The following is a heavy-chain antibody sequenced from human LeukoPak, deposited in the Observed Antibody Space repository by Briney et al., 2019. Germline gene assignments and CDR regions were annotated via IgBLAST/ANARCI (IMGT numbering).Heavy chain of an antibody. D-gene: IGHD3-16*01. Sequence: GGCLRLSRAASGFTYSRCGMHGVRPPPAKGLEGVAAISYDGSNKYYADSVRGRFPISRDNFKNTLYLQMKSLRAEDTAVYYCAKDGGSESPLDYWGQGTLVTVSS. CDR1: GFTYSRCG. CDR2: ISYDGSNK. V-gene: IGHV3-30*18. J-gene: IGHJ4*02. CDR3: AKDGGSESPLDY.